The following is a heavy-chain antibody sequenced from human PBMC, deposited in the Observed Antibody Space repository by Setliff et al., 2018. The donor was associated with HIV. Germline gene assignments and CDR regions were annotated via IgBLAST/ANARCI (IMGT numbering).Heavy chain of an antibody. J-gene: IGHJ3*02. CDR2: IYYSGST. V-gene: IGHV4-31*03. D-gene: IGHD7-27*01. CDR1: GGSISSGGYY. CDR3: ARDHRSNWGREDAFDI. Sequence: SETLSLTCTVSGGSISSGGYYWSWIRQHPGKGLEWIGYIYYSGSTYYNPSLKSRVTISVDTSKNQFSLKLSSVTAADTAVYYCARDHRSNWGREDAFDIWGQGTMVTVS.